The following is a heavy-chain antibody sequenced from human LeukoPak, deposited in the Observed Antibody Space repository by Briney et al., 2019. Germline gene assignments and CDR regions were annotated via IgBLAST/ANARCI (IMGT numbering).Heavy chain of an antibody. D-gene: IGHD3-9*01. V-gene: IGHV1-46*01. CDR2: INPSGGST. CDR1: GYTFTSYY. Sequence: GASVKVSCKASGYTFTSYYMHWVRQAPGQGLEWMGIINPSGGSTSYAQKFQGRVTMTRDTSTSTVYMELSSLRSEDTAVYYCAREKYYDILTEGGYNWFDPWGQGTLVTVSS. CDR3: AREKYYDILTEGGYNWFDP. J-gene: IGHJ5*02.